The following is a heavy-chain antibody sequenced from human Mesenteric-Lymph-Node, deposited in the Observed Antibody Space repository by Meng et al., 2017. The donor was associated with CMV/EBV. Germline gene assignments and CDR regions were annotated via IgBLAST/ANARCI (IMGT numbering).Heavy chain of an antibody. CDR3: ARVQVTASYFYYGMDV. D-gene: IGHD2-21*02. Sequence: ASVKVSCKAFGDSFTGHYIHWVRQAPGQGLEWMGWINPNGGGTYYARKFQGRVTMTRDTSMSTTYMDLNSLRYDDTAVYYCARVQVTASYFYYGMDVWGQGTTVTVSS. CDR1: GDSFTGHY. CDR2: INPNGGGT. J-gene: IGHJ6*02. V-gene: IGHV1-2*02.